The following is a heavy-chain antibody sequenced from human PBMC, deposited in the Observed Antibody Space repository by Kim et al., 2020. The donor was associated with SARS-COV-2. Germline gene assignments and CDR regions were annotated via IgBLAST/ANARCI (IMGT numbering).Heavy chain of an antibody. CDR3: ARGNPRGYYYYYMDV. CDR1: GFPSSTYW. V-gene: IGHV3-7*01. Sequence: GGSLRLSCVASGFPSSTYWMSWVRQAPGKGLEWVANIKQDGSEKYYVDSVKGRFTISRDNAENSLYLQMNSLRAEDTAVYYCARGNPRGYYYYYMDVWGKGTTVTVSS. J-gene: IGHJ6*03. D-gene: IGHD1-1*01. CDR2: IKQDGSEK.